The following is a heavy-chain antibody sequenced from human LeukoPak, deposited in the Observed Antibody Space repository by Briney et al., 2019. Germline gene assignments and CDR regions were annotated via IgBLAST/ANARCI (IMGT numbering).Heavy chain of an antibody. D-gene: IGHD1-1*01. J-gene: IGHJ4*02. CDR2: IKQDGSEK. CDR1: GFTFSSYW. Sequence: PGGSLRLSCAASGFTFSSYWMSWVRQAPGKGLEWVANIKQDGSEKYYVDSVKGRFTISRDNAKNSLYLQMNSLRAEDTAVYYCAREGDWNLTGFDYWGQGTLVTVSS. CDR3: AREGDWNLTGFDY. V-gene: IGHV3-7*01.